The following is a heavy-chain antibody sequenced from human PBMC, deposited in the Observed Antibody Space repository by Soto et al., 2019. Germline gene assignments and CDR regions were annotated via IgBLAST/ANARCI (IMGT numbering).Heavy chain of an antibody. Sequence: KAGGSLRLSCTASGFTFSDYYMSWIRQAPGKGLEWLAYISGSGSTTYYTDSVKGRFAISRDNARTSLYLQINSLRVEDSAVYYCARSSLTYFEFWGQGTLVTVS. CDR3: ARSSLTYFEF. J-gene: IGHJ4*02. CDR2: ISGSGSTT. V-gene: IGHV3-11*01. CDR1: GFTFSDYY.